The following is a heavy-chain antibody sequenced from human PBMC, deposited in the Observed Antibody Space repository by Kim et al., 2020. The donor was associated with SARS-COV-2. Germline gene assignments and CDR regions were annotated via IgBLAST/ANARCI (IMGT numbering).Heavy chain of an antibody. J-gene: IGHJ4*02. V-gene: IGHV3-7*01. Sequence: GGSLRLSCVASGFTFSASSMTWVRQAPGRGLEFVAKMKEDGSEIFYADSVKGRFTISRDNTKNALYLQMNSRRAEDTAVYYCSKGGRRRFDCWGQGTLVT. D-gene: IGHD2-15*01. CDR1: GFTFSASS. CDR3: SKGGRRRFDC. CDR2: MKEDGSEI.